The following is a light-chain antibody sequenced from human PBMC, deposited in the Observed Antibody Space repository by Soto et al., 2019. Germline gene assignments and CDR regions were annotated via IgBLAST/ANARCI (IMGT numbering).Light chain of an antibody. Sequence: QSVLTQPPSASGSPGQSVTISCTGTSSDVGGYNYVSWYQQHPGKAPKLMIYEVTKRPSGVPDRFSGSKSGNTASLTVSGLQPEDEADYYCSSYAGSNVLFGGGTKLTVL. V-gene: IGLV2-8*01. CDR1: SSDVGGYNY. J-gene: IGLJ2*01. CDR3: SSYAGSNVL. CDR2: EVT.